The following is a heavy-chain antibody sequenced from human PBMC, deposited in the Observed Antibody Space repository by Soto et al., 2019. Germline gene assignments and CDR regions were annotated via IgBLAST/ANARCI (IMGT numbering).Heavy chain of an antibody. CDR2: IIPIFGTA. CDR3: ARDYYDILTGSSHAGEGYYYYYGMDV. Sequence: ASVKVSCKASGGTFSSYAISWVRQAPGQGLEWMGGIIPIFGTANYAQKFQGRVTITADESTSTAYMELSSLRSEDTAVYYCARDYYDILTGSSHAGEGYYYYYGMDVWGQGTTVTVSS. D-gene: IGHD3-9*01. J-gene: IGHJ6*02. CDR1: GGTFSSYA. V-gene: IGHV1-69*13.